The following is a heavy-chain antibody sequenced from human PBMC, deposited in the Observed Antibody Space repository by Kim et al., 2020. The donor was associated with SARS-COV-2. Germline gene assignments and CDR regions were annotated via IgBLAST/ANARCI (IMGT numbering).Heavy chain of an antibody. CDR1: GGSISSGGYY. CDR2: IYYSGST. Sequence: SETLSLTCTVSGGSISSGGYYWSWIRQHPGKGLEWIGYIYYSGSTYYNPSLKSRVTISVDTSKNQFSLKLSSVTAADTAVYYCARASTFGVVIVLYFDYWGQGTLVTVSS. J-gene: IGHJ4*02. D-gene: IGHD3-16*02. CDR3: ARASTFGVVIVLYFDY. V-gene: IGHV4-31*03.